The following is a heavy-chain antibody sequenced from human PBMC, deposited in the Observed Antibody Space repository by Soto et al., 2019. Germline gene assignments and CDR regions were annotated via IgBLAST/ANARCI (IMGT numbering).Heavy chain of an antibody. CDR1: GFTFSSYS. V-gene: IGHV3-21*01. J-gene: IGHJ5*02. CDR2: ISSSSSYI. Sequence: PGGSLRLSCAASGFTFSSYSMNWVRQAPGKGLEWVSSISSSSSYIYYADSEKGRFTISRDNAKNSMYLQMNSLRAEDTAVYYCARGRGIFGVVNLRGHNWFDPWGQGTLVTVSS. CDR3: ARGRGIFGVVNLRGHNWFDP. D-gene: IGHD3-3*01.